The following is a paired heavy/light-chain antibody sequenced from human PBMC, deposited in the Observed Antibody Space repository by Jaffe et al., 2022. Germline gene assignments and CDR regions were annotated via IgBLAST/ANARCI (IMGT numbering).Light chain of an antibody. CDR2: AAS. J-gene: IGKJ5*01. CDR3: QQANSFPRVT. Sequence: DIQMTQSPSSVSASVGDRVTITCRASQGISSWLAWYQQKPGKAPKLLIYAASSLQSGVPSRFSGSGSGTDFTLTISSLQPEDFATYYCQQANSFPRVTFGQGTRLEIK. V-gene: IGKV1-12*01. CDR1: QGISSW.
Heavy chain of an antibody. Sequence: EVQLLESGGGLVQPGGSLRLSCAASGFTFSSYAMSWVRQAPGKGLEWVSAISGSGGSTYYADSVKGRFTISRDNSKNTLYLQMNSLRAEDTAVYYCAKTIRITIFGVVPDLHYYFDYWGQGTLVTVSS. CDR3: AKTIRITIFGVVPDLHYYFDY. CDR1: GFTFSSYA. V-gene: IGHV3-23*01. CDR2: ISGSGGST. D-gene: IGHD3-3*01. J-gene: IGHJ4*02.